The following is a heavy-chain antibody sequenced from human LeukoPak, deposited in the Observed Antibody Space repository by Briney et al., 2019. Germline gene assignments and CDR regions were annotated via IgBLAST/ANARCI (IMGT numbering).Heavy chain of an antibody. V-gene: IGHV3-48*04. CDR3: ARDGARDYYGMDV. CDR2: ISSSGSTI. D-gene: IGHD1-26*01. Sequence: GGSLRLSCAASGFTFSSYAMSWVRQAPGKGLEWVSYISSSGSTIYYADSVKGRFTISRDNAKNSLYLQMNSLRAEDTAVYYCARDGARDYYGMDVWGQGTTVTVSS. J-gene: IGHJ6*02. CDR1: GFTFSSYA.